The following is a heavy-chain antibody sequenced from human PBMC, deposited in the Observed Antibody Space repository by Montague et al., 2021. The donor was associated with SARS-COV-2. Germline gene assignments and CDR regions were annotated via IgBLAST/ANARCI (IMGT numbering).Heavy chain of an antibody. D-gene: IGHD3-9*01. V-gene: IGHV2-5*01. CDR2: IYSNDDK. CDR3: AHLIRYYDIFTGIPFDY. CDR1: GFSLSTPNVG. Sequence: VKPTQTLTLTCTFSGFSLSTPNVGVGWIRQPPGKALEWLALIYSNDDKRYSPSPQSRLTITKDTSKNQVVLSLTNVDPVDTAAYYCAHLIRYYDIFTGIPFDYWGQGTQVTVSS. J-gene: IGHJ4*02.